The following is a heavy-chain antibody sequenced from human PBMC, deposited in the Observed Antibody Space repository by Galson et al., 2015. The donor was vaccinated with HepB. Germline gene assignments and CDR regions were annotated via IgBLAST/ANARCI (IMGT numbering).Heavy chain of an antibody. CDR3: ARVRERWDTMAEAVDI. D-gene: IGHD5-24*01. CDR2: ISVYNDNP. Sequence: SVKVSCKASGYTFTTYGFSWVRQAPGQGPEWMGWISVYNDNPYSAEKFQSRVTLTAETSTSTAYMELRSLRSDDTATYYCARVRERWDTMAEAVDIWGQGTIITVAS. CDR1: GYTFTTYG. J-gene: IGHJ3*02. V-gene: IGHV1-18*04.